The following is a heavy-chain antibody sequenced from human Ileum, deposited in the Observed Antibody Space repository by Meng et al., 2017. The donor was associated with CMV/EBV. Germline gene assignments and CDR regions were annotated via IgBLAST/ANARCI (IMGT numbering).Heavy chain of an antibody. CDR3: ARGSVRGIASAGAMVD. CDR1: FAFSSYS. J-gene: IGHJ4*02. D-gene: IGHD6-13*01. Sequence: FAFSSYSMHWVRQAPGKGLEWVSSISNSGTFIYYANSLKGRFTISRDNAKNSLYLQMNSLRAEDTAVYYCARGSVRGIASAGAMVDWGQGTLVTVSS. CDR2: ISNSGTFI. V-gene: IGHV3-21*01.